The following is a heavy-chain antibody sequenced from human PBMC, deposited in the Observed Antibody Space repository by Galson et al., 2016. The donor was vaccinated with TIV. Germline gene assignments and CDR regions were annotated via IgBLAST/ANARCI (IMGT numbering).Heavy chain of an antibody. J-gene: IGHJ4*02. Sequence: LRLSCAASGFTFNTYAIHRVRQAPGKGLEWVAVISNDGNTKHYADSVKGRFTISRDNSKNTVFLQMNSLRPEDTALYYCARSLTSDYGDPLDYWGQGTLVTVSS. D-gene: IGHD4-17*01. CDR1: GFTFNTYA. CDR3: ARSLTSDYGDPLDY. CDR2: ISNDGNTK. V-gene: IGHV3-30-3*01.